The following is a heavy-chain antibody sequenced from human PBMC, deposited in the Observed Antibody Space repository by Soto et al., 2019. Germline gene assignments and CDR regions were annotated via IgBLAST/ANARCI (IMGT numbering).Heavy chain of an antibody. CDR1: KGSIGSYY. V-gene: IGHV4-59*01. Sequence: SETLSLTCTISKGSIGSYYWTWIRQPPGKGLEWIGHIYYSGSTNYNPSLKSRLTLSLDTSKNQFSLKLTSVTAADTAVYYCARVGRLITAAGLLDAWGQGTLVTVSS. J-gene: IGHJ5*02. D-gene: IGHD6-13*01. CDR2: IYYSGST. CDR3: ARVGRLITAAGLLDA.